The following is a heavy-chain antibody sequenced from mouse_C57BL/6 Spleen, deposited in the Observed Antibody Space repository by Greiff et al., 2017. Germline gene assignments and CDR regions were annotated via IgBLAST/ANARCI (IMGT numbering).Heavy chain of an antibody. V-gene: IGHV5-16*01. CDR3: ARAYDYFDY. Sequence: EVQLVESEGGLVQPGSSMKLSCTASGFTFSDYYMAWVRQVPEKGLEWVANINYDGSSTYYLDSLKSRFIISRDNAKNILYLQMSSLKSEDTATYYCARAYDYFDYWGQGTTLTVSS. D-gene: IGHD2-3*01. J-gene: IGHJ2*01. CDR2: INYDGSST. CDR1: GFTFSDYY.